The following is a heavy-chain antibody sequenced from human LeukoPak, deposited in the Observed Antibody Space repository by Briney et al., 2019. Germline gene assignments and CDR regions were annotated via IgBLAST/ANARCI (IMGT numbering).Heavy chain of an antibody. CDR2: IFHSGST. Sequence: PSETLSLTCAVSGGSISSNNWWSWVRQPPGRGLEWIGEIFHSGSTNYNPSLKSRVTMSVDTSKNQFSLTLTSVTAADTALYYCASSDGQPPRFDSSCDVFDYWGQGTLVTVSS. V-gene: IGHV4-4*02. CDR1: GGSISSNNW. CDR3: ASSDGQPPRFDSSCDVFDY. D-gene: IGHD2-2*01. J-gene: IGHJ4*02.